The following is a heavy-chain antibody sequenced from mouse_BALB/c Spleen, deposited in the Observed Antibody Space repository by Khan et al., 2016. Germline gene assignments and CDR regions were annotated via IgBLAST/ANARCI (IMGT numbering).Heavy chain of an antibody. J-gene: IGHJ2*01. CDR1: GYSITSDYA. V-gene: IGHV3-2*02. CDR2: ISYSGIT. CDR3: ARGRSYFFDY. Sequence: EVQLQESGPGLVKPSQSLSLTCTVTGYSITSDYAWNWIRKFPGNKLEWMGYISYSGITSYNPSLKSRISITRDTSTNKFFLKLTSVTTEDTATYDCARGRSYFFDYWGQGTTLTVSS. D-gene: IGHD1-1*01.